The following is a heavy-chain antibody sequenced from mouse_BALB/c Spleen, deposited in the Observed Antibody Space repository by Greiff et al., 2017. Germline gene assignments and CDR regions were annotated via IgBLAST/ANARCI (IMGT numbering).Heavy chain of an antibody. CDR3: NAYYYGSSYDFDY. D-gene: IGHD1-1*01. J-gene: IGHJ2*01. CDR1: GFNINDYY. CDR2: IDPENGDT. V-gene: IGHV14-4*02. Sequence: EVQLQQSGAELVRPGASVKLSCTASGFNINDYYMHWVKQRPEQGLEWIGWIDPENGDTEYAPKFQGKATMTADTSSNTAYLQLSSLTSEDTAVYYCNAYYYGSSYDFDYWGQGTTLTVSS.